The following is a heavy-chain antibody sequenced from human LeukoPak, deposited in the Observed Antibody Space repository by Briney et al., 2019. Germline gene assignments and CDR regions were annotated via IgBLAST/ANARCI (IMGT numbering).Heavy chain of an antibody. CDR1: GYTFTSYY. Sequence: GASVKVSCKASGYTFTSYYMHWVRQAPGQGLEWMGIINPSGGSTSYAQKFQGRVTMTRDTSTSTVYMELSSLRSEDTAVYYCARAGWIQLWGGNRDAFDIWGQGTMVTVSS. CDR2: INPSGGST. CDR3: ARAGWIQLWGGNRDAFDI. D-gene: IGHD5-18*01. J-gene: IGHJ3*02. V-gene: IGHV1-46*01.